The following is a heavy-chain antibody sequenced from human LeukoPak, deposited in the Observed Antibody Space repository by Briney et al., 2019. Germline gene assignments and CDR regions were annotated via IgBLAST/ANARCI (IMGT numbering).Heavy chain of an antibody. D-gene: IGHD6-13*01. Sequence: SETLSLTCAVYGGPFSGYYWSWIRQPPGKGLEWIGEINHSGSTNYNPSLKSRVTISVDTSKNQFSLKLSSVTAADTAVYYCARGRGAAAGIDYWGQGTLVTVSS. J-gene: IGHJ4*02. CDR2: INHSGST. CDR3: ARGRGAAAGIDY. V-gene: IGHV4-34*01. CDR1: GGPFSGYY.